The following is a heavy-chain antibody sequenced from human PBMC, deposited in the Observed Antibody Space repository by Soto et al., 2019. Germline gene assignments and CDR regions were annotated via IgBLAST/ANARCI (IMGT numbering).Heavy chain of an antibody. J-gene: IGHJ4*02. V-gene: IGHV4-39*01. D-gene: IGHD6-13*01. Sequence: QLQLQESGPGLVKPSETLSLTCTVSGGSISSSSYYWGWIRQPPGKGLEWIGSIYYSGSTYYNPSLKSRVTISVDTSKNQFSLKLSSVTAADTAVSYCARIGDLIAAAGTEWGQGTLVTVSS. CDR1: GGSISSSSYY. CDR3: ARIGDLIAAAGTE. CDR2: IYYSGST.